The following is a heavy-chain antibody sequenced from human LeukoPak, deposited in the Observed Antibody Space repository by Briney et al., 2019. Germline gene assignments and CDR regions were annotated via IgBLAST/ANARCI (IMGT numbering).Heavy chain of an antibody. D-gene: IGHD1-7*01. V-gene: IGHV5-51*01. CDR1: GYSFTSYW. CDR2: IYPGDSDT. CDR3: ARLSPDDITGTTGTAFDI. Sequence: GESLKISCKGSGYSFTSYWIGWVRQMPGKGLEWMGIIYPGDSDTRYSPSFQGQVTISADKSISTAYLQWSSLKASDTAMYYCARLSPDDITGTTGTAFDIWGQGTMVTVSS. J-gene: IGHJ3*02.